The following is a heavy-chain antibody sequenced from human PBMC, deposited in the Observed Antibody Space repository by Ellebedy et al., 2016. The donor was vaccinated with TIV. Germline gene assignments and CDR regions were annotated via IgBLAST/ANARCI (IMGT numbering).Heavy chain of an antibody. Sequence: AASVKVSCKTSGYIFTAYHIHWVRQAPGQGLEWMGWLDPSSGGTNYAQNFQGRVSMTRDTSISTAYMELSRLNSDDTAVYYCAAFPYNSTSSAYWGQGTLVTVSS. J-gene: IGHJ4*02. D-gene: IGHD6-6*01. V-gene: IGHV1-2*02. CDR2: LDPSSGGT. CDR3: AAFPYNSTSSAY. CDR1: GYIFTAYH.